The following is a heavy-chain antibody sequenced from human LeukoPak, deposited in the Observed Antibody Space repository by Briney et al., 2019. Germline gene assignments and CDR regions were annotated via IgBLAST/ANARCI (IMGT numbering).Heavy chain of an antibody. Sequence: TSETLSLTCAVYGGSFSGYYWSWIRQPPGKGLEWIGEINHSGSTNYNPSLKSRVTISVDTSKNQFSLKLSSVTAADTAVYYCARVGGDYVDYWGQGTLVTVSS. D-gene: IGHD4-17*01. J-gene: IGHJ4*02. CDR3: ARVGGDYVDY. V-gene: IGHV4-34*01. CDR1: GGSFSGYY. CDR2: INHSGST.